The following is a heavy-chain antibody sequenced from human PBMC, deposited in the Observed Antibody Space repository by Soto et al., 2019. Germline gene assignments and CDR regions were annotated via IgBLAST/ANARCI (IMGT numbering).Heavy chain of an antibody. D-gene: IGHD2-2*02. V-gene: IGHV3-73*01. Sequence: GGSLRLSCAASGFIFSGSAIHWVRQASGKGLEWVGRIRSRANNFATSSAASVKGRFTFSRDDSKNTAYLQMNTLKPEDTAVYYCTRGQGAAIGDYYYHGMDVWGQGTTVTVS. CDR2: IRSRANNFAT. CDR3: TRGQGAAIGDYYYHGMDV. J-gene: IGHJ6*02. CDR1: GFIFSGSA.